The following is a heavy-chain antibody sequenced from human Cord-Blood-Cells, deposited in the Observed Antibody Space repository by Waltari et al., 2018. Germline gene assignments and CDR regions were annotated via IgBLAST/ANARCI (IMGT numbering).Heavy chain of an antibody. CDR1: GGSFSGYY. CDR2: INHSGST. CDR3: ARGWSPPRITIFGVVIDY. J-gene: IGHJ4*02. Sequence: QVQLQQWGAGLLQPSETLSLTCAVYGGSFSGYYWSWIRQPPGTGLEWIGEINHSGSTNYNPSLKSRVTISVDTSKNQFSLKLSSVTAADTAVYYCARGWSPPRITIFGVVIDYWGQGTLVTVSS. D-gene: IGHD3-3*01. V-gene: IGHV4-34*01.